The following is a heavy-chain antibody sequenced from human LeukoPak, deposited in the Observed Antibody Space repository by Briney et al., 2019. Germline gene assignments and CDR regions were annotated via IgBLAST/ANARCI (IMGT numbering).Heavy chain of an antibody. CDR2: ITTNGGST. V-gene: IGHV3-64*01. D-gene: IGHD6-13*01. J-gene: IGHJ4*02. CDR1: GLTFSIYT. Sequence: GGSLRLSCAASGLTFSIYTMHWVRQAPGKGLEYVSTITTNGGSTYYANPVKGRFTISRDISKNTLFLQMDSLRAEDMAVYYCARAHSSSWYDPSDYWGQGTLVTVSS. CDR3: ARAHSSSWYDPSDY.